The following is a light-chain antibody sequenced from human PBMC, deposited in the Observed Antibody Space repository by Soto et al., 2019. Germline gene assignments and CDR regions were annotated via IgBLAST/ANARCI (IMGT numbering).Light chain of an antibody. CDR3: ASYTRTTTLV. CDR1: SSDVGGYNY. Sequence: QSALTQPPSASGSPGQSVAISCTGTSSDVGGYNYVSWYQHHPGKAPKLVIYDVNNRPSGISYRFSGSKSGNTASLTISGLQAEDEADYYCASYTRTTTLVFGGGTKLTVL. V-gene: IGLV2-14*01. CDR2: DVN. J-gene: IGLJ2*01.